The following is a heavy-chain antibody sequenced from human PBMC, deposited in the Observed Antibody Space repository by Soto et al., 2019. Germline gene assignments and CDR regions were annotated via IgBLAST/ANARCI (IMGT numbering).Heavy chain of an antibody. CDR2: VSHDGRNT. J-gene: IGHJ4*02. D-gene: IGHD6-19*01. V-gene: IGHV3-30*18. CDR3: AKGGRQWPVTSDFNY. CDR1: GFTFSDYA. Sequence: VQLVESGGGVVQPGRSLRLSCAASGFTFSDYAMHWVRQAPGKGLEWVAVVSHDGRNTHYADSVKGRFTISRDSSKNTGSLERTSLRAEDADVYYCAKGGRQWPVTSDFNYWGQGALVTVSS.